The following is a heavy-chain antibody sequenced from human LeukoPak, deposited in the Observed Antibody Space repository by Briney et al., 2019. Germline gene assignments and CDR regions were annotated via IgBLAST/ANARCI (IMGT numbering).Heavy chain of an antibody. D-gene: IGHD3-3*02. CDR2: ISGSGGRT. V-gene: IGHV3-23*01. J-gene: IGHJ6*02. Sequence: GGSLRLSCAASGFTFRSYAMRWVRQAPGKGLEGVSDISGSGGRTYYADSVKGGFTISRENAKKSLYLQINILRAEDTAVYYCANLLGPYYYGMDVWGQGTTVTVSS. CDR1: GFTFRSYA. CDR3: ANLLGPYYYGMDV.